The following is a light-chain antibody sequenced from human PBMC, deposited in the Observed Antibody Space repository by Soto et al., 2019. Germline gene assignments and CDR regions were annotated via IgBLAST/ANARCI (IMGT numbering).Light chain of an antibody. J-gene: IGLJ1*01. CDR2: GVT. Sequence: QSVLTQPTSVSGSPGQSITISCTGNHNDIGTYDYVSWYQQHPGRAPRLLIHGVTTRPSGISDRFSASKSGLTASLTISGLQPEDEADYYFSSFTSNRIYVFGPGTKVTVL. CDR3: SSFTSNRIYV. V-gene: IGLV2-14*03. CDR1: HNDIGTYDY.